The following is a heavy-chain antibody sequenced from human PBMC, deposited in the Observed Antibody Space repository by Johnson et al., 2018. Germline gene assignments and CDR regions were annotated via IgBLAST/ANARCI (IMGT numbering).Heavy chain of an antibody. CDR3: ARGPHFIGGWYLRYFQH. V-gene: IGHV4-34*01. J-gene: IGHJ1*01. CDR2: INHSGST. CDR1: GGSFSGYY. Sequence: QVQLQQWGAGLLKPSETXSLTCAVYGGSFSGYYWSWIRQPPGKGLEWIGEINHSGSTNYNPSLTSRVTISVDTSKNQFSLKLSSVTAADTAVYYCARGPHFIGGWYLRYFQHWGQGTLVTVSS. D-gene: IGHD6-19*01.